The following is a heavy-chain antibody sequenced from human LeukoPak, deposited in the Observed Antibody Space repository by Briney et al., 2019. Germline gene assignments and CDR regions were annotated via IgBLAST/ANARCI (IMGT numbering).Heavy chain of an antibody. J-gene: IGHJ4*02. CDR3: ARGWNVLRYFDW. Sequence: GASVKVSCKASGYIFTGYYMHWVRQAPGQGLEWMGWINPNSGDTNYAQKFQGRVTMTRDTSISTAYMELSRLRSDDTAVYYCARGWNVLRYFDWWGQGTLVTVSS. CDR1: GYIFTGYY. CDR2: INPNSGDT. D-gene: IGHD3-9*01. V-gene: IGHV1-2*02.